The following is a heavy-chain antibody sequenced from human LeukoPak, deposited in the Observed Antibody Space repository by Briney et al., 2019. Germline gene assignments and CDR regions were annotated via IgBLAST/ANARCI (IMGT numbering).Heavy chain of an antibody. CDR3: ASLDLDDY. J-gene: IGHJ4*02. CDR1: GGTFSSYA. CDR2: IIPILGIA. Sequence: SVKVPCKASGGTFSSYAISWVRQAPGQGLEWMGRIIPILGIANYAQKFQGRVTITADKSTSTAYMELSSLRSKDTAVYYCASLDLDDYWGQGTLVTVSS. V-gene: IGHV1-69*04. D-gene: IGHD1-1*01.